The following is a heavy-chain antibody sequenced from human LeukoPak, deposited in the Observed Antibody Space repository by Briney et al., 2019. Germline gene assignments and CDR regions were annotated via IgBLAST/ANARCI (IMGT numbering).Heavy chain of an antibody. CDR2: IYYSGST. CDR1: GGSISSTSYY. D-gene: IGHD3-22*01. V-gene: IGHV4-39*01. Sequence: SETLSLTCTASGGSISSTSYYWGWIRRPPGRGLEWIGYIYYSGSTNYNPSLKSRVTMSADTSKNQFSLKLSSVTAADTAVYHCARHVILGSGYYFDYWGQGTLVTVSS. CDR3: ARHVILGSGYYFDY. J-gene: IGHJ4*02.